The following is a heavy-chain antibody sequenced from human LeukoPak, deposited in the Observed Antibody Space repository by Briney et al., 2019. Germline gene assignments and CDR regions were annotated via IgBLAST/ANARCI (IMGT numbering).Heavy chain of an antibody. CDR3: ARVGRGIAAAGTRWFDP. V-gene: IGHV1-18*01. J-gene: IGHJ5*02. D-gene: IGHD6-13*01. Sequence: GASVKVSCKASGYTFTSYGISWVRQAPGQGLEWMGWISAYNGNTNYAQKLQGRVTMTTDTSTSTVYMELSSLRSEDTAVYYCARVGRGIAAAGTRWFDPWGQGTLVTVSS. CDR2: ISAYNGNT. CDR1: GYTFTSYG.